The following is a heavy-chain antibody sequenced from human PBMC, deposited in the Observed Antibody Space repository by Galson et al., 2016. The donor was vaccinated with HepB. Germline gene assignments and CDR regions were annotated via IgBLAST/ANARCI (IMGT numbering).Heavy chain of an antibody. CDR3: AGPDGQWESHYFDY. CDR1: GDSISTSTYY. Sequence: SETLSLTCTVSGDSISTSTYYWGWLRQPPGKGLEWIGTIHYSGNTYYNPSLKSRVTISFDTSKNQFSLKMNSVTAADTAVYYCAGPDGQWESHYFDYWGQGTLVTVSS. D-gene: IGHD1-26*01. CDR2: IHYSGNT. J-gene: IGHJ4*02. V-gene: IGHV4-39*01.